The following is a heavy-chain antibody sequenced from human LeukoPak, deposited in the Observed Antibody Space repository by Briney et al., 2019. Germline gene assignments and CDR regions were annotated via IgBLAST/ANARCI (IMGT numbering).Heavy chain of an antibody. CDR3: ARGRSSGWGYYYYMDV. CDR2: IIPIFGTA. CDR1: GGTFSSYA. Sequence: SSVKVSCKASGGTFSSYAISWVRQAPGQGLEWMGGIIPIFGTANYAQKFQGRVTITTDESTSTAYMELSSLRSEDTAVYYCARGRSSGWGYYYYMDVWGKGTTVTVSS. J-gene: IGHJ6*03. D-gene: IGHD6-19*01. V-gene: IGHV1-69*05.